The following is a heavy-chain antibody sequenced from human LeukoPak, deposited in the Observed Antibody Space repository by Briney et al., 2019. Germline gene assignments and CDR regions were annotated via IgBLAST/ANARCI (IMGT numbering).Heavy chain of an antibody. Sequence: PSETLSLTCTVSGGSISSSSYYWGWIRQPAGKGLEWIGRIYTSGSTNYNPSLKSRVTISVDTSKNQFSLKLSSVTAADTAVYYCASEDLMVATYFDYWGQGTLVTVSS. CDR3: ASEDLMVATYFDY. J-gene: IGHJ4*02. CDR2: IYTSGST. V-gene: IGHV4-61*02. D-gene: IGHD5-12*01. CDR1: GGSISSSSYY.